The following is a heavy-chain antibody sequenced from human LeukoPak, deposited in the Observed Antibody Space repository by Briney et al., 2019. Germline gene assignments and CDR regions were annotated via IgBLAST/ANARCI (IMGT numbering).Heavy chain of an antibody. CDR1: GGSLRSYY. CDR2: VSHSGTT. CDR3: ARVGGWLQLKRWGFDY. J-gene: IGHJ4*02. V-gene: IGHV4-34*01. Sequence: SETLSLTCAVYGGSLRSYYWSWIRQSPGKGLEWIGEVSHSGTTTYNPSLKGRVIISMDTSKRQFSLKMTSVTAADTAIYYCARVGGWLQLKRWGFDYWGQGTPVTVSS. D-gene: IGHD5-24*01.